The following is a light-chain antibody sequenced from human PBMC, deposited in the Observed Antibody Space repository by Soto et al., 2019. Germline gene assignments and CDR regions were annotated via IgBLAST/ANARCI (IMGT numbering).Light chain of an antibody. CDR3: QQYNNWPIT. Sequence: EIVMTQSPATLSVSPPEIATLSFRASQNILSNLSWYQQKPGQAPRLLIYGASTRATGIPARFSGSGSGTEFTLTISSLQSEDFEIYYCQQYNNWPITFGQGTRLEIK. V-gene: IGKV3-15*01. CDR2: GAS. J-gene: IGKJ5*01. CDR1: QNILSN.